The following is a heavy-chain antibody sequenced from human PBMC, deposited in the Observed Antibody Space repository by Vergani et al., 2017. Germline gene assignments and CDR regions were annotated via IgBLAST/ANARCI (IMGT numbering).Heavy chain of an antibody. CDR3: ARQRPGSGWSPGDFDD. D-gene: IGHD6-19*01. J-gene: IGHJ4*02. CDR1: ADSISSGSYY. Sequence: QLQLQQSGPGLVKPSETLFLTCTVSADSISSGSYYWGWIRQPPGKSLEWIGSTYYCGLTYYNPTLKSRVAISVDTSKNQFSLRVTSVTAADTAVYFCARQRPGSGWSPGDFDDWGQGILVTVSS. V-gene: IGHV4-39*01. CDR2: TYYCGLT.